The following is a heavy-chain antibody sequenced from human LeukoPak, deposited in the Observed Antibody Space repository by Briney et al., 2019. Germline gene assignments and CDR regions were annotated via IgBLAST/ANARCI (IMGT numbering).Heavy chain of an antibody. CDR2: VSAGSTGI. CDR1: GFNFGIYI. CDR3: VREKGGFGFVL. Sequence: GGSLRLSCAGSGFNFGIYIMDWVRQAPGKGLEWVAYVSAGSTGIFYAASVKGRFSISRDNAQKSLYLQMNSLRAEDTAIYYCVREKGGFGFVLWGRGTLVTVSS. V-gene: IGHV3-48*04. J-gene: IGHJ4*02. D-gene: IGHD3-16*01.